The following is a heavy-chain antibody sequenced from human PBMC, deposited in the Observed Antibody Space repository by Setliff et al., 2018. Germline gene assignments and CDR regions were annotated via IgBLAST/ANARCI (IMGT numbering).Heavy chain of an antibody. CDR1: GFTFSSYW. J-gene: IGHJ5*02. Sequence: PGGSLRLSCAASGFTFSSYWMSWVRQAPGKGLEWVANIKQEGSEKYYVDSVKGRFTISRDNAKNSLYLQMNSLRAEDTAVYYCAKGRRISYSSGWLNWFDPWGQGTLVTVSS. V-gene: IGHV3-7*01. CDR3: AKGRRISYSSGWLNWFDP. CDR2: IKQEGSEK. D-gene: IGHD6-19*01.